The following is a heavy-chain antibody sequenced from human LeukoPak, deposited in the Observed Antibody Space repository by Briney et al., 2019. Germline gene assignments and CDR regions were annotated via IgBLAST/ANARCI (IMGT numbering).Heavy chain of an antibody. CDR2: INPNSGGT. D-gene: IGHD6-25*01. CDR1: GYTFTGYY. CDR3: ARDQAAGDYFDY. Sequence: GASVKVSCKASGYTFTGYYMHWVRQAPGQGLEWMGWINPNSGGTNYAQKFQGRVTMTRDTSISTAYMELRRLRSDGTAVYYCARDQAAGDYFDYWGQGTLVTVSS. J-gene: IGHJ4*02. V-gene: IGHV1-2*02.